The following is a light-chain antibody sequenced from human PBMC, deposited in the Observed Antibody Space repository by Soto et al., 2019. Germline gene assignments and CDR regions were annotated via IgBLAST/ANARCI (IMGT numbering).Light chain of an antibody. CDR1: QSVDKD. V-gene: IGKV3-20*01. Sequence: EIVMTQSPASLSVSPGEGATRSCRPSQSVDKDLAWYRQKPGQAPRLLIYGASSRATGIPDRFSGSGSGTDFTHTISRLEPEDFAVYYCQQYGSSPPTTFGQGTKVDIK. J-gene: IGKJ1*01. CDR3: QQYGSSPPTT. CDR2: GAS.